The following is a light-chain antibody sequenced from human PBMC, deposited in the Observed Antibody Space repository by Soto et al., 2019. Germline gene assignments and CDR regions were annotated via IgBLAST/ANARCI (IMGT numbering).Light chain of an antibody. J-gene: IGKJ1*01. V-gene: IGKV3-11*01. CDR1: QYIGSS. CDR3: QQRSKWHQT. Sequence: EVVLTQSPATLSVSPGDRATLSCRASQYIGSSVAWYHQRSGQAPRLLIFDASIRVPTTPARFSGSVSGTEFTLTISTLESEDFAVYFCQQRSKWHQTFGQANKVDIK. CDR2: DAS.